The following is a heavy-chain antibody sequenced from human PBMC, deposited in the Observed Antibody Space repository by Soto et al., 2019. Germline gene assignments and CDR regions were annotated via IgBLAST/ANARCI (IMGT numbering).Heavy chain of an antibody. CDR1: GGSISVYY. J-gene: IGHJ3*01. Sequence: SETLSLTCTVSGGSISVYYWTWIRQPPGKELEWIGYISYTGSTNCNPSLKSRVTISVDTSKNQFSLKLSSVTAADTAVYYCAREGYSSSWYLAGAFDLWGQGTMVTVS. CDR2: ISYTGST. D-gene: IGHD6-13*01. CDR3: AREGYSSSWYLAGAFDL. V-gene: IGHV4-59*01.